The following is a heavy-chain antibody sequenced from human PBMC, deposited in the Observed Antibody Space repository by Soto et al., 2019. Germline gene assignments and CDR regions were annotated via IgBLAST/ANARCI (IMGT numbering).Heavy chain of an antibody. Sequence: SETLSLTCTVSGGSISSYYWSWIRQSPGKELEWIGYIYDTGSSNYNPSLKSRVTMSVDTSKNQFSLKLSSVTAADTAVYYCARVGNYYDSSGYFGQWGQGTLVTVSS. V-gene: IGHV4-59*01. J-gene: IGHJ4*02. CDR2: IYDTGSS. CDR1: GGSISSYY. CDR3: ARVGNYYDSSGYFGQ. D-gene: IGHD3-22*01.